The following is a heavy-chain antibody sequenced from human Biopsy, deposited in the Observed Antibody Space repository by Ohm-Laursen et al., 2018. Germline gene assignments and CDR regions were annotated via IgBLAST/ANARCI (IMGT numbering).Heavy chain of an antibody. D-gene: IGHD3-22*01. Sequence: SLRLSCTASGFAFRSSWMYWVRQGPGKGLEWVSRLDSDGNFINYADSVKGRFTISRDNAKNSLYLHMNSLRLDDTALYYCVRTFRNYDFLDSWGQGTLVTVSS. J-gene: IGHJ1*01. V-gene: IGHV3-74*01. CDR2: LDSDGNFI. CDR1: GFAFRSSW. CDR3: VRTFRNYDFLDS.